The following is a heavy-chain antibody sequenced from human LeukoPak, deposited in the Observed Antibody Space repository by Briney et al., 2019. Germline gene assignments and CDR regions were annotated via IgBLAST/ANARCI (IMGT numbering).Heavy chain of an antibody. J-gene: IGHJ6*03. CDR1: GGTFSSYA. D-gene: IGHD6-6*01. CDR2: IIPILGIA. CDR3: ARAGEYSSSYYYYYMDV. V-gene: IGHV1-69*04. Sequence: SVKVSCKASGGTFSSYAISWVRQAPGQGLEWMGRIIPILGIANYAQKFQGRVTITADKSTSTAYMELSSLRSEDTAVYYCARAGEYSSSYYYYYMDVWGKGTTVTVSS.